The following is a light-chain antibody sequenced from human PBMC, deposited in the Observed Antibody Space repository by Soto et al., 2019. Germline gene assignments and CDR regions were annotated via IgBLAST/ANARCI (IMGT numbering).Light chain of an antibody. J-gene: IGKJ2*01. CDR3: QQYHNWPPQYT. CDR2: GAS. Sequence: EIVMTQSPAILSVSPGERATLSCRASQTVASNLAWYKQKPGQAPRLLIHGASTRATGGSARFSGSGSGTEFNLTISSLQSEDFAVYYCQQYHNWPPQYTFGQGTKLQI. V-gene: IGKV3-15*01. CDR1: QTVASN.